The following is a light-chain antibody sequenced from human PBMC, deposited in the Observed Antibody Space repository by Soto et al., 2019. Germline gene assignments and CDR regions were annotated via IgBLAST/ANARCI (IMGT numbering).Light chain of an antibody. J-gene: IGLJ2*01. Sequence: QLVLTQSPSASASLGASVKLTCSLSSGHPNYAIAWHQQQPEKGPRYLMRVNTDGSHTKGYGIPDRFSGSSSGAERYLTISSLQSEDEADYSCQTWGTGLQVFGGGTKVTVL. CDR3: QTWGTGLQV. CDR2: VNTDGSH. CDR1: SGHPNYA. V-gene: IGLV4-69*01.